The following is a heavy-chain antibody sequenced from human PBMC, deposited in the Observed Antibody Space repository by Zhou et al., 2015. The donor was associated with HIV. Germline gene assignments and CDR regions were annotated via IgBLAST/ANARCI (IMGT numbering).Heavy chain of an antibody. J-gene: IGHJ2*01. V-gene: IGHV1-18*01. D-gene: IGHD5-12*01. Sequence: QVQLVQSGAEVKKPGASVKVSCKASGYTFTSYGISWVRQAPGQGLEWMGWISAYNGNTNYAQKLQGRVTMTTDTSTSTAYMELSSLRSEDTAVYYCARSYSGYDPEGYFDLWGRGTLVTVSS. CDR1: GYTFTSYG. CDR2: ISAYNGNT. CDR3: ARSYSGYDPEGYFDL.